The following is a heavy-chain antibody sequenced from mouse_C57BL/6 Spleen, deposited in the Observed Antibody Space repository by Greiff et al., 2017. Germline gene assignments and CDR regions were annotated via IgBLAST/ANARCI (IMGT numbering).Heavy chain of an antibody. D-gene: IGHD1-1*01. CDR1: GYTFTDHE. CDR3: TRRYSYGRSYGD. V-gene: IGHV1-15*01. CDR2: IDPETGGT. Sequence: QVQLQQSGAELVRPGASVTLSCKASGYTFTDHEMNWVKQTPVHGLEWIGAIDPETGGTAYNQKFKGKAILTAYTSASTAYMELRSLTSADSAVYYCTRRYSYGRSYGDWGQGTTLTVAS. J-gene: IGHJ2*01.